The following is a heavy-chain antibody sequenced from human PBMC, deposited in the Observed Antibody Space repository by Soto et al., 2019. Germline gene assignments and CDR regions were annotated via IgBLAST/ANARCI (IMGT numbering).Heavy chain of an antibody. Sequence: EVQLLESGGGLVQPGGSLRLSCAASGFTFSSYAMSWVRQAPGKGLEWVSAISGSGGSTYYADSVKGRLTISRDNSKNTLYLQMNSLRAEDTAVYYCAKGPYYDSSGYYSDYWGQGTLVTVSS. J-gene: IGHJ4*02. D-gene: IGHD3-22*01. V-gene: IGHV3-23*01. CDR3: AKGPYYDSSGYYSDY. CDR1: GFTFSSYA. CDR2: ISGSGGST.